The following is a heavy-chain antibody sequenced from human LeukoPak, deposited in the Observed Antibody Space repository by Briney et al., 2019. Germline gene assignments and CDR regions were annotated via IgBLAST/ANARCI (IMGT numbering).Heavy chain of an antibody. Sequence: SETLSLTCTVSGGSISSGDYYWSWIRQPPGKGLEWIGYIYYSGSTYYNPSLKSRVTISVDTSKNQFSLKLSSVTAADTAVYYCARDNIPVAGTGLSWFDPWGQGTLVTVSS. CDR3: ARDNIPVAGTGLSWFDP. D-gene: IGHD6-13*01. CDR2: IYYSGST. J-gene: IGHJ5*02. CDR1: GGSISSGDYY. V-gene: IGHV4-30-4*02.